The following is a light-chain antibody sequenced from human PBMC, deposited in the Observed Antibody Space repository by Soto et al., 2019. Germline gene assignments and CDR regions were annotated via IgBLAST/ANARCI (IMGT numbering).Light chain of an antibody. CDR3: SSYAGSNNVV. CDR2: EVT. J-gene: IGLJ2*01. Sequence: QSVLTQPPSASGSPGQSVTISCTGTSSDVGSYNYVSWYQQHQGKAPKLLIYEVTKRPSGVPDRFSGSKSGNTASLTVSGIRAEDEADFYCSSYAGSNNVVFGGGTKLTVL. V-gene: IGLV2-8*01. CDR1: SSDVGSYNY.